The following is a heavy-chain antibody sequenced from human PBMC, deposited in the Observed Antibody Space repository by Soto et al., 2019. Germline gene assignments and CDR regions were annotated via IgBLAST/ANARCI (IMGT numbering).Heavy chain of an antibody. CDR2: IFHSGST. CDR1: GGSISNSNW. J-gene: IGHJ4*02. CDR3: AHRPIVGAAI. D-gene: IGHD1-26*01. V-gene: IGHV4-4*02. Sequence: QVQLQESGPGLVKPSGTLSLTCAVFGGSISNSNWWTWVRQPPGKGLDWIGEIFHSGSTNYNSSLMGRVTISGDKANHPFSLKRSSVTAADTAVYYCAHRPIVGAAIWGQGTLVTVSS.